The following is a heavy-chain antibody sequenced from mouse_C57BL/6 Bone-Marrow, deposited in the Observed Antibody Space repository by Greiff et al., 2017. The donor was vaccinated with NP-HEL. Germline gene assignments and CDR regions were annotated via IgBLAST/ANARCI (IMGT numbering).Heavy chain of an antibody. V-gene: IGHV1-50*01. CDR1: GYTFTSYW. J-gene: IGHJ2*01. D-gene: IGHD2-2*01. CDR2: IDPSDSDT. Sequence: QVQLQQPGAELVKPGASVKLSCKASGYTFTSYWMQWVKQRPGQGLEWIGEIDPSDSDTNSNQKFKGKATLTVDTSSSTAYMQLSSLTAADSAVYYCARYGYDADYWGQGTTLTVSS. CDR3: ARYGYDADY.